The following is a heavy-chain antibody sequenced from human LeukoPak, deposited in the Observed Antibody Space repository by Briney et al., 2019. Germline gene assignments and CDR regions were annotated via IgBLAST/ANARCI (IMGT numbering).Heavy chain of an antibody. D-gene: IGHD3-10*01. J-gene: IGHJ6*02. V-gene: IGHV4-34*01. Sequence: SETLSLTCAVYGGSFSGYYWSWIRQPPGKGLEWIGEINHSGSTNYNPSLKSRVTISVDTSKNQFSLKLSSVTAADTAVYYCARVYGSGSYYDYYYYGMDVWGQGTTVTVSS. CDR1: GGSFSGYY. CDR3: ARVYGSGSYYDYYYYGMDV. CDR2: INHSGST.